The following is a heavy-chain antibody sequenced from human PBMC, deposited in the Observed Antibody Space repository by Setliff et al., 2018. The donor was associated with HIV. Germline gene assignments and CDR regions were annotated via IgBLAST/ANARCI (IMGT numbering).Heavy chain of an antibody. CDR1: GFTFSSYS. CDR3: ARDYAYDWNSVMDV. D-gene: IGHD1-7*01. V-gene: IGHV3-21*01. J-gene: IGHJ6*03. Sequence: PGGSLRLSCAASGFTFSSYSMNWVRQAPGKGLEWVSSVSSSGSYIYYADSVKGRFTISRDNAKNSLYLQMNSLRGEDTAVYYCARDYAYDWNSVMDVWGKGTTVTAP. CDR2: VSSSGSYI.